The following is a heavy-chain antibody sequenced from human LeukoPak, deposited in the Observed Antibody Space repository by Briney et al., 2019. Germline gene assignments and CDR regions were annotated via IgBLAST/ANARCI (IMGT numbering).Heavy chain of an antibody. D-gene: IGHD3-10*01. CDR3: ARDVGTMVRGVRYYYYYYMDV. Sequence: GGSLRLSCAASGFTFSSYWMSWVRQAPGKGLEWVANIKKDGSEKYYVDSVKGRFTISRDNAKNSLYLQMNSLRAEDTALYYCARDVGTMVRGVRYYYYYYMDVWGKGTTVTVSS. CDR2: IKKDGSEK. CDR1: GFTFSSYW. J-gene: IGHJ6*03. V-gene: IGHV3-7*03.